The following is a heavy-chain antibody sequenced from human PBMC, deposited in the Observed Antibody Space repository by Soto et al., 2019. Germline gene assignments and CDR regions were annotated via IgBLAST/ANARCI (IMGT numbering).Heavy chain of an antibody. V-gene: IGHV3-30*18. D-gene: IGHD2-2*01. Sequence: QVQLVESGGGVVQPGRSLRLSCAASGFTFNTYVMHWVRQAPGKGLEWVAVISFDGSHKYYADSVKGRLTISRDNSKNSVFRQMNRLRAEDRAVDYCAQGQQCSTTSFYFYYYGMDVWGQGTTVAVSS. J-gene: IGHJ6*02. CDR2: ISFDGSHK. CDR3: AQGQQCSTTSFYFYYYGMDV. CDR1: GFTFNTYV.